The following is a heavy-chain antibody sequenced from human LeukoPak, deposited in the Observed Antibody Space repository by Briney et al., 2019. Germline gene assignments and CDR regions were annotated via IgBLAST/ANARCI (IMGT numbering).Heavy chain of an antibody. CDR1: GFTFSSYA. CDR2: ISYDGSNK. Sequence: GRSLRLSCAASGFTFSSYAMHWVRQAPGKGLEWVAVISYDGSNKYYADSVKGRFTISRDNSKNTLYLQMNSLRAEDTAVYYCARDRPTIAAASWGQGTLVTVSS. V-gene: IGHV3-30*04. J-gene: IGHJ4*02. CDR3: ARDRPTIAAAS. D-gene: IGHD6-13*01.